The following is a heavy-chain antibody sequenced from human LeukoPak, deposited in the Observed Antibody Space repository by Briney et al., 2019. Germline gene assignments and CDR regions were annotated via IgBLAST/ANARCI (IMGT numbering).Heavy chain of an antibody. CDR3: AKGNNTISFNFDY. CDR2: VSGDGGVT. CDR1: GFTFRDFS. Sequence: PGGSLRLSCTVSGFTFRDFSMHWVRQAPGKDLQWVGLVSGDGGVTHYPDSVKGRFTISRDNNQNSLYLQMNSLTVEDSAFYYCAKGNNTISFNFDYWGQGTLVTVSS. J-gene: IGHJ4*02. D-gene: IGHD2-2*01. V-gene: IGHV3-43*02.